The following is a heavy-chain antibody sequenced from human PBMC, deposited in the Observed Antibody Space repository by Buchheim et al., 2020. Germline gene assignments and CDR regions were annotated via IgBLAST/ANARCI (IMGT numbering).Heavy chain of an antibody. CDR2: IHPADSDT. CDR3: ARHDVSLGQLADY. V-gene: IGHV5-51*01. J-gene: IGHJ4*02. CDR1: GYTFTNYW. Sequence: EVQLVHSGAEVKAPGESLKISCKGSGYTFTNYWIGWVRQMPGKGLEWIGIIHPADSDTRYSPSFQGQVIISADTSINTAYLQWSSLKASDTAMYFCARHDVSLGQLADYWGQGT. D-gene: IGHD6-13*01.